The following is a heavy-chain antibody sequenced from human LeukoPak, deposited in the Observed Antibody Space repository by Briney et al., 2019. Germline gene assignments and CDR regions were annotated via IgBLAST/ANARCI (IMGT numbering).Heavy chain of an antibody. D-gene: IGHD3-22*01. CDR1: GFTFDDYA. V-gene: IGHV3-9*01. Sequence: GGSLKLSCAASGFTFDDYAMHWVRQAPGKGLEWVSGISWNSGSIGYADSVKGRFTISRDNAKNSLYLQMNSLRAEDTALYYCAKDTKYYYDSSGYFDCWGQGTLVSVSS. J-gene: IGHJ4*02. CDR2: ISWNSGSI. CDR3: AKDTKYYYDSSGYFDC.